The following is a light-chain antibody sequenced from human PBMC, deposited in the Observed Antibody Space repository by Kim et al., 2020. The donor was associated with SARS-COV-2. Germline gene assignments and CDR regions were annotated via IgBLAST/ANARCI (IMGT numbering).Light chain of an antibody. CDR1: QSVSTYY. Sequence: EIVLTQSPGTLSLSPGERATLSCRASQSVSTYYLAWYQQKPGQAPRFLIYGTSNRATGIPDRFSGSGSGTDFTLTISRLEPEDFAVYYCQQYGSSPTFGQGTKLEI. V-gene: IGKV3-20*01. J-gene: IGKJ1*01. CDR3: QQYGSSPT. CDR2: GTS.